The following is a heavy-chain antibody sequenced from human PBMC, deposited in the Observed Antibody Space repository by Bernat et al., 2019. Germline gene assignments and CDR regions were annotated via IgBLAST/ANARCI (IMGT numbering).Heavy chain of an antibody. V-gene: IGHV3-7*01. D-gene: IGHD6-19*01. CDR1: GFTFSSYW. J-gene: IGHJ2*01. CDR3: ARAFEEWLVKRYWYFDL. CDR2: IKQDGSET. Sequence: EVQLVESGGGLVQPGGSLRLSCAASGFTFSSYWMSWVRQAPGKGLEWVANIKQDGSETYYVDSVKGRFTISRDKAKNSLYLQMNSLRAEDTAVYYCARAFEEWLVKRYWYFDLWGRGTLVTVSS.